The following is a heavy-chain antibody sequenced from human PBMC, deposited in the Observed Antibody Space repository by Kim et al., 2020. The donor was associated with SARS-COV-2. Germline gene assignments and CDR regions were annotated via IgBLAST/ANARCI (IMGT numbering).Heavy chain of an antibody. CDR1: GFTFDDYT. CDR2: VSWDGRLT. J-gene: IGHJ6*02. Sequence: GGSLRLSCAASGFTFDDYTMHWVRQVPGKGLEWVSLVSWDGRLTYYADSVKGRFTISRDSNKNSLYLQMNRLKTEDTALYYCAKGRGGIAAALDVWGQGTTVSVSS. V-gene: IGHV3-43*01. CDR3: AKGRGGIAAALDV. D-gene: IGHD6-13*01.